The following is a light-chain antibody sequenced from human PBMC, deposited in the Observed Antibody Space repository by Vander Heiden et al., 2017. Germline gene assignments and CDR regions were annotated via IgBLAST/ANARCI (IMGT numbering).Light chain of an antibody. CDR3: KQSIQLPIT. V-gene: IGKV2D-29*01. CDR1: QSLLHSDGKTY. CDR2: KVS. J-gene: IGKJ4*01. Sequence: DIVMTHPPLSPFVTPGQQASTSCKSSQSLLHSDGKTYLYWYLQKPGQPPQLLIYKVSNRDSGVPDRFSGSGSGTDFTLKISRVDADDVGVYYCKQSIQLPITFGGGTKVEIK.